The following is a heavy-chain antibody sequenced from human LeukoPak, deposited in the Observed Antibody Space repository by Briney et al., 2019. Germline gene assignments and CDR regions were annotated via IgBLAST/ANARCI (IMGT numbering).Heavy chain of an antibody. CDR1: GFSFDEYA. V-gene: IGHV3-9*01. CDR2: ISYSSETI. D-gene: IGHD3-22*01. J-gene: IGHJ4*02. CDR3: ARAVDDSSGFDY. Sequence: GGSLRLSCAASGFSFDEYAMHWVRQVPGKGLEWVSGISYSSETIGYVDSVKGRFTISRDNSKNTLYLQMNSPRAEDTAVYYCARAVDDSSGFDYWGQGTLVTVSS.